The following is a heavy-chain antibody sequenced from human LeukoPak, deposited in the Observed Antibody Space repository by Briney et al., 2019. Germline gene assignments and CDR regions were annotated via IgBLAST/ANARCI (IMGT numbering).Heavy chain of an antibody. J-gene: IGHJ4*02. Sequence: GGSLRLSCAASGFTFSSYWMSWVRQAPGKGLEGVANIKQDGSEKYYVDSVKGRCTISRDNAKNSLFLQMNSLRAEDTAVYYCARGPAAGNLLGYWGQGTLVTVSS. CDR2: IKQDGSEK. V-gene: IGHV3-7*01. D-gene: IGHD6-19*01. CDR1: GFTFSSYW. CDR3: ARGPAAGNLLGY.